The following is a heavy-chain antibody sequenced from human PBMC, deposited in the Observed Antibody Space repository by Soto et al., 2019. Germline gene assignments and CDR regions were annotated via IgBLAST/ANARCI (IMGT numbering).Heavy chain of an antibody. CDR1: GGSISSSSYY. V-gene: IGHV4-39*01. Sequence: SETLSLTCTVSGGSISSSSYYWGWIRQPPGKGLEWIGSIYYSGSTYYNPSLKSRVTISVDTSKNQFSLKLSSVTAADTAVYYCARGPHKIVGATVDWFDPWGQGTLVTVSS. J-gene: IGHJ5*02. CDR2: IYYSGST. D-gene: IGHD1-26*01. CDR3: ARGPHKIVGATVDWFDP.